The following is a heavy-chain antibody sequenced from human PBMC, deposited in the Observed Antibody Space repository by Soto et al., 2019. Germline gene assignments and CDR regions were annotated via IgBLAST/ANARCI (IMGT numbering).Heavy chain of an antibody. J-gene: IGHJ4*02. Sequence: ASVKVSCKASGYTFTGHYIHWVRQAPEQGPEWMGEIGPETGATRYAQKFQGRVTMTRDMSITTVYMELNNLSPDDTAVYYCGRGRSGQIVVFYWGQGTPVTV. CDR2: IGPETGAT. D-gene: IGHD1-26*01. CDR1: GYTFTGHY. CDR3: GRGRSGQIVVFY. V-gene: IGHV1-2*02.